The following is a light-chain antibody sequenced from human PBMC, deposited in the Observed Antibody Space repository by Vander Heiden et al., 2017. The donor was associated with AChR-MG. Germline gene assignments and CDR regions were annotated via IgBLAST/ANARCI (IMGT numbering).Light chain of an antibody. J-gene: IGKJ1*01. Sequence: DIQMTQSPSSLSASVGDRVTITCRASQTINYYLNWYQQKPGKAPKLLIYAASSLQSGVPSRFGGSGSGTDFTLTISSLQPEDFATYYCQQSYSAPQTFGQGTKVEIK. V-gene: IGKV1-39*01. CDR2: AAS. CDR1: QTINYY. CDR3: QQSYSAPQT.